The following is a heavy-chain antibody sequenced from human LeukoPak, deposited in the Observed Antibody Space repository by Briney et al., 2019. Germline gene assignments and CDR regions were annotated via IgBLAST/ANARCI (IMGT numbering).Heavy chain of an antibody. V-gene: IGHV1-69*13. J-gene: IGHJ6*02. CDR2: IIPIFGTA. CDR3: ARGRAVAVNPYGMDV. D-gene: IGHD6-19*01. CDR1: GGTFSSYA. Sequence: SVKVSCKASGGTFSSYAISWVRRAPGQGLEWMGGIIPIFGTANYAQKFQGRVTITADESTSTAYMELSSLRSEDTAVHYCARGRAVAVNPYGMDVWGQGTTVTVSS.